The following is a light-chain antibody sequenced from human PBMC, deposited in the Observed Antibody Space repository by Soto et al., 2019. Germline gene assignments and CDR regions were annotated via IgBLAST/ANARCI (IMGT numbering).Light chain of an antibody. J-gene: IGKJ3*01. CDR2: DAS. CDR3: QKHNSAPLF. V-gene: IGKV1-5*01. Sequence: DIQMTQSPSTLSASVGDRVSITCRASQSISSWLAWYQQKPGKAPKLLIYDASNLETGVPSRFSGSGSGTDFTFTISSLQPEDIATYYCQKHNSAPLFFGPGTKVDIK. CDR1: QSISSW.